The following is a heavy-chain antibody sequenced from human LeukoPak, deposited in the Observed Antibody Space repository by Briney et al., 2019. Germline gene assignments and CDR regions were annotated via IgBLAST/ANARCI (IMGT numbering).Heavy chain of an antibody. Sequence: PSETLSLTCTVSGGSISSSSYYWGWIRQPPGKGLEWIGEINHSGSTNYNPSLKSRVTISVDTSKNQFSLKLSSVTAADTAVYYSARGSLLGRHTYYYGMDVWGQGTTVTVSS. V-gene: IGHV4-39*07. J-gene: IGHJ6*02. CDR1: GGSISSSSYY. D-gene: IGHD6-13*01. CDR3: ARGSLLGRHTYYYGMDV. CDR2: INHSGST.